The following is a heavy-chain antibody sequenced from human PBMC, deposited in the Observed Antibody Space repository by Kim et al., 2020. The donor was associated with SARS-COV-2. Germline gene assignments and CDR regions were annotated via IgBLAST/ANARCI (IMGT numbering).Heavy chain of an antibody. D-gene: IGHD3-16*01. J-gene: IGHJ5*02. V-gene: IGHV4-34*01. CDR2: INHSGST. CDR3: ARGRGNWFDP. CDR1: GGSFSGYY. Sequence: SETLSLTCAVYGGSFSGYYWSWIRQRPGKGLEWIGEINHSGSTNNNPSLKSRVTISVDTAKNQFSLKLSSVTAADTAVYFCARGRGNWFDPWGQGTLVTVSS.